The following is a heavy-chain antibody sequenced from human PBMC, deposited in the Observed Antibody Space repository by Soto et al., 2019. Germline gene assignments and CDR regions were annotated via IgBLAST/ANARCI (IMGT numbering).Heavy chain of an antibody. Sequence: EVQVVESGGDLVQPGGSLRLSCAASGFNFNSDYMNWVRQAPGKGLEWVSVIYSDGSTYYEDSVKGRFSISRDNSKNMLNLEMSSLRAEDTAVYYCARDPGLRNGMSAWGQGTTVTVSS. CDR2: IYSDGST. CDR1: GFNFNSDY. CDR3: ARDPGLRNGMSA. J-gene: IGHJ6*02. V-gene: IGHV3-66*01.